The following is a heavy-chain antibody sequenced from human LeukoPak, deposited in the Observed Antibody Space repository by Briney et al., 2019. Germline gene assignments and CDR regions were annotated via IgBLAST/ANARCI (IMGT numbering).Heavy chain of an antibody. J-gene: IGHJ5*02. D-gene: IGHD1-7*01. CDR2: ISYDGSNK. CDR1: GFTFSSYA. Sequence: PGGSLRLSCAASGFTFSSYAMHWVRQAPGKGLEWVAVISYDGSNKYYADSVKGRFTISRDNSKNTLYLQMNSLKTEDTAVYYCTTVYVTGTTSETLDYNWFDPWGQGTLVTVPS. CDR3: TTVYVTGTTSETLDYNWFDP. V-gene: IGHV3-30*04.